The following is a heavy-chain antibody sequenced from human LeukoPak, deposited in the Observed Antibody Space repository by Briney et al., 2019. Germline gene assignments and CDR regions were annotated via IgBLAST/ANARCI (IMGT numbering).Heavy chain of an antibody. Sequence: SETLSLTCTVSGGSISSYYWSWIRQPPGKGLEWIGYIYYSGSTNYNPSLKSRVTISVDTSKNQFSLKLSSVTAADTAVYYCARLEVTTRRSPRFDPWGQGTLVTVSS. CDR3: ARLEVTTRRSPRFDP. D-gene: IGHD4-11*01. V-gene: IGHV4-59*01. CDR2: IYYSGST. CDR1: GGSISSYY. J-gene: IGHJ5*02.